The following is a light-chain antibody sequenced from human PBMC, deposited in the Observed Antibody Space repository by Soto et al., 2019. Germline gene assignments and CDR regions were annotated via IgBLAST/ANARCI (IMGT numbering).Light chain of an antibody. CDR3: QQYGSSLT. J-gene: IGKJ4*01. CDR2: DES. CDR1: QSVSSY. Sequence: EIVLTQSPGTLSLSPGERATLSCRASQSVSSYLAWYQQKPGPAPRILIYDESSRATGIPDSFSGSGSGTVFPPTISRLAPEDAAYYYCQQYGSSLTVGGGTKVDIK. V-gene: IGKV3-20*01.